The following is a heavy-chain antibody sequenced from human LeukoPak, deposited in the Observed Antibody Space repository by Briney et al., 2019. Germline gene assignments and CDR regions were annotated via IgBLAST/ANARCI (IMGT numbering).Heavy chain of an antibody. Sequence: SQTLSLTCAISGDSVSSNSAAWDWIRQSPSRGLEWLGRTYYRSKWSTYYAVSVKSRISINRDTSKNQISLQLNSVTPEDTAVYYCARSTGPIDYWGQGTLVTVSS. D-gene: IGHD1-1*01. CDR1: GDSVSSNSAA. CDR2: TYYRSKWST. CDR3: ARSTGPIDY. V-gene: IGHV6-1*01. J-gene: IGHJ4*02.